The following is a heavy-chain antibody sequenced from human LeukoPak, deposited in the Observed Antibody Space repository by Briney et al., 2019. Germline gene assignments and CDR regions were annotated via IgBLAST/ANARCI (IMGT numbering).Heavy chain of an antibody. J-gene: IGHJ4*02. CDR2: MNPDSGNT. D-gene: IGHD2-2*01. Sequence: ASVKVSCKASGYTFTSYDINWVRQATGQGLEWMGWMNPDSGNTGYAQKFQGRVTITRNTSISTAYMELSSLRSEDTAVYYCARALGHMYCSSTSCLGYWGQGTLVTVSS. CDR1: GYTFTSYD. V-gene: IGHV1-8*03. CDR3: ARALGHMYCSSTSCLGY.